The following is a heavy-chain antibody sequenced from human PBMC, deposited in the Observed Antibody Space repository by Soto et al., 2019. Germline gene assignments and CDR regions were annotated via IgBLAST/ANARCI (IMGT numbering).Heavy chain of an antibody. Sequence: QVQLVQSGAEVKKPGASVKVSCKASGYTFTNYYMHWVRQAPGQGLEWMGMINPTGGSTSYAQKFQGRVTMTRDTSTSTVYMELISLRSEDTAVYYCARNDKSGLVYWGQGTLVTVSS. CDR1: GYTFTNYY. D-gene: IGHD1-1*01. V-gene: IGHV1-46*01. J-gene: IGHJ4*02. CDR2: INPTGGST. CDR3: ARNDKSGLVY.